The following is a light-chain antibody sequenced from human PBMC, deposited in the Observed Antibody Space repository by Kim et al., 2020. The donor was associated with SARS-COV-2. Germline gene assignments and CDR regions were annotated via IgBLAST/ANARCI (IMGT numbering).Light chain of an antibody. Sequence: DIQMTQSPNTLSASVGDRVTITCRASQTIGSHLAWYQQKPGRAPKLLIYKASTLESGVPSRFSGSGSGTEFTLSISSLQPDDFATFYCQQYESSPWTFGRGPRWIS. CDR2: KAS. CDR3: QQYESSPWT. V-gene: IGKV1-5*03. J-gene: IGKJ1*01. CDR1: QTIGSH.